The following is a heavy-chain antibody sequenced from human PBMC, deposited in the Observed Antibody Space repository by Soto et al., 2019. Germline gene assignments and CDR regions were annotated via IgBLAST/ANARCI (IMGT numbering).Heavy chain of an antibody. Sequence: GPLRLSCAASGITVSSNFMSWVRHALRKALEWVSVIHRRDTTYYADSVTGRFTIARDNSKNTLYLHMNSLRAEDTAVYYCARGGATQRNDDWGQGT. D-gene: IGHD1-26*01. J-gene: IGHJ4*02. CDR3: ARGGATQRNDD. CDR1: GITVSSNF. V-gene: IGHV3-53*01. CDR2: IHRRDTT.